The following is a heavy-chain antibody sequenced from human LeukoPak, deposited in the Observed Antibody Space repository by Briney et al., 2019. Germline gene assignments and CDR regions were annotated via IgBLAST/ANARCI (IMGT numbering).Heavy chain of an antibody. D-gene: IGHD2-21*02. CDR2: IIPIFSTA. V-gene: IGHV1-69*13. CDR3: ARVGYCGGDSACEYFQH. J-gene: IGHJ1*01. CDR1: GGTFSSYA. Sequence: SVKVSCKASGGTFSSYAISWVRQAPGQGLEWMGGIIPIFSTANYAQKFQGRVTITADESTSTAYMELSSLRSEDTAVYYCARVGYCGGDSACEYFQHWGQGTLVTVSS.